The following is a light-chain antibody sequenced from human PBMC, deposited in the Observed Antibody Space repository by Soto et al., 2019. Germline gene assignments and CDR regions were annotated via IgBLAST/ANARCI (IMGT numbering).Light chain of an antibody. V-gene: IGKV3-11*01. CDR2: DAS. CDR1: RSVSTY. Sequence: DIVLTQSPATLSLSPGERATLSCRASRSVSTYLAWYQQKPGQVPRLLIYDASTRDYDVPARFSGSGSGTDFTLTISGLEPEDSAIYYCQDRSSWPLGTFGQGTKVDIK. J-gene: IGKJ1*01. CDR3: QDRSSWPLGT.